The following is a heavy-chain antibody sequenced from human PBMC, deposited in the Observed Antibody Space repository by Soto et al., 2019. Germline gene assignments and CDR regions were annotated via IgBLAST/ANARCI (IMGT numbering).Heavy chain of an antibody. Sequence: ASVKVSCKASGYTFTSYAMHWVRQAPGHRLEWMGWINAGNGNTKYSQKFQGRVTITRDTSASTAYMELSSLRSEDTAVYYCASGRSGYSYGSNWFDPWGQGTLVTVSS. D-gene: IGHD5-18*01. CDR3: ASGRSGYSYGSNWFDP. V-gene: IGHV1-3*01. J-gene: IGHJ5*02. CDR2: INAGNGNT. CDR1: GYTFTSYA.